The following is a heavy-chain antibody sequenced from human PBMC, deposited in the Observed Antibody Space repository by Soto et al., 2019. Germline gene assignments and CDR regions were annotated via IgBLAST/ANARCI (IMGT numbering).Heavy chain of an antibody. Sequence: ASVKVSCKASGYTFTGYYMHWVRQAPGQGLEWMGWINPNSGGTNYAQKFQGRVTMTRDTSISTAYMELSRLRSDDTAVYYCARAFTGTTFFWFDPWGQGTLVTSPQ. CDR2: INPNSGGT. CDR1: GYTFTGYY. D-gene: IGHD1-1*01. CDR3: ARAFTGTTFFWFDP. J-gene: IGHJ5*02. V-gene: IGHV1-2*02.